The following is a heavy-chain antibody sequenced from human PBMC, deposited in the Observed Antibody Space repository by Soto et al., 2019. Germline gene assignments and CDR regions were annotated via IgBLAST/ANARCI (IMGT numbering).Heavy chain of an antibody. Sequence: EVQLLESGGGLVQPGGSLRLSCAASGFTFSSYAMSWVRQAPGKGLEWVSAISGSGGSTYYADSVKGRFTISRDNSKNTLYLQMNSLRAEDTAVYYCAKVFHVGCISTSCPDYYGMDVWGQGTTVTVSS. D-gene: IGHD2-2*01. CDR1: GFTFSSYA. V-gene: IGHV3-23*01. CDR3: AKVFHVGCISTSCPDYYGMDV. J-gene: IGHJ6*02. CDR2: ISGSGGST.